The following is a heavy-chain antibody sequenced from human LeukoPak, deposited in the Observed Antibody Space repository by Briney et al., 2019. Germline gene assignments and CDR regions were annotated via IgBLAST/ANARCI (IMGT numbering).Heavy chain of an antibody. CDR3: TREVLIVVEPASNTIDF. CDR2: ISKSGTYI. Sequence: PGGSLRLSCAASGFTFRDYTVNWVRQAPGRGLEWVSAISKSGTYIKYADSVKGRFTVSRDNAKNSLFLQMNSLRVEDTALYFCTREVLIVVEPASNTIDFWGQGTRVTVSS. CDR1: GFTFRDYT. J-gene: IGHJ4*02. D-gene: IGHD2-2*01. V-gene: IGHV3-21*01.